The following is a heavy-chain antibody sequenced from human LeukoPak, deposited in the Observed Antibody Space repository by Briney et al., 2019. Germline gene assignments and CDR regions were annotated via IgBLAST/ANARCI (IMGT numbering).Heavy chain of an antibody. J-gene: IGHJ4*02. CDR2: ITPSVDTT. D-gene: IGHD2-8*02. CDR3: VREESGGYFDY. CDR1: GYTFTNYL. Sequence: ASVKVSCKAPGYTFTNYLLHWVRQAPGQGLEWVGRITPSVDTTNYAQKFRDRVTMTRDASTSTVYVELSSLRSEDTAVYHCVREESGGYFDYWGQGTLVTVSS. V-gene: IGHV1-46*01.